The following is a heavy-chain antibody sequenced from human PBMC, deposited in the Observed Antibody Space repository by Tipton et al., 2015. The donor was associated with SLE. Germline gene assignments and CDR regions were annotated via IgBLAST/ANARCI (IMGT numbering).Heavy chain of an antibody. V-gene: IGHV4-59*01. D-gene: IGHD2-15*01. J-gene: IGHJ3*02. CDR2: FYYSGST. CDR1: GGSISSYY. CDR3: ARVAWSRGSCYSGYDAFDI. Sequence: TLSLTCTASGGSISSYYWSWIRQPPGKGLEWIGYFYYSGSTNYNPSLKSRVTISVETSKNQFSLKLSSVTAADTAVYYCARVAWSRGSCYSGYDAFDIWGQGTMVTVSS.